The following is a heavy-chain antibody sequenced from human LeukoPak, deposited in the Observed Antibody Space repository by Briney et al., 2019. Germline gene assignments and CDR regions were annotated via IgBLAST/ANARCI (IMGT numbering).Heavy chain of an antibody. J-gene: IGHJ4*02. CDR2: INSDGSST. Sequence: GGSLRLSCAASGFTFSSYWMHRVRQAPGKGLVWVSRINSDGSSTSYADSVKGRFTISRDNAKNTLYLQMNSLRAEDTAVYYCASRYYDFWSGYYQCWGQGTLVTVSS. D-gene: IGHD3-3*01. CDR3: ASRYYDFWSGYYQC. CDR1: GFTFSSYW. V-gene: IGHV3-74*01.